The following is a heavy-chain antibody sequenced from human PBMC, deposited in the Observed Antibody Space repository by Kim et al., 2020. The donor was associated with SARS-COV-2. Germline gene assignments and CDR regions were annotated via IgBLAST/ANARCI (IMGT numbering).Heavy chain of an antibody. CDR1: GFTFSSYD. CDR2: IGTAGDN. J-gene: IGHJ3*02. V-gene: IGHV3-13*04. Sequence: GGSLRLSCAASGFTFSSYDMHWVRQASGKGLEWVSAIGTAGDNYYPGSVKDRFFISCENTKNSFYLQVNSLRAGDTAVYYCGRARPYERRAFSIWCQGT. CDR3: GRARPYERRAFSI. D-gene: IGHD3-22*01.